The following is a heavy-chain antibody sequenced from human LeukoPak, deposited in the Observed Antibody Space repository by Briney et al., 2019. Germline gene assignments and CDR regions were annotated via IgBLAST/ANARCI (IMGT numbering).Heavy chain of an antibody. J-gene: IGHJ5*02. Sequence: PSETLSLTCTVSGGSISSYSSSRIRQPAGKGLEWIGRIYTSGSTNYNPSLKSRVTMSVDTSKNQFSLKLSSVTAADTAVYYCARGGYSYAQNWFDPWGQGTLVTVSS. CDR1: GGSISSYS. V-gene: IGHV4-4*07. CDR2: IYTSGST. D-gene: IGHD5-18*01. CDR3: ARGGYSYAQNWFDP.